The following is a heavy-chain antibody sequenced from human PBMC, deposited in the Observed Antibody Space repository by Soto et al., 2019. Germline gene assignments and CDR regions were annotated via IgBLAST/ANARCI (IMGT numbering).Heavy chain of an antibody. V-gene: IGHV3-11*06. CDR3: VRGGGGGMFDP. D-gene: IGHD2-15*01. Sequence: QVQLVESGGGLVPPGGSLRLSCAGSGFTFGASYMSWIRQAPVKGLEWLSYISPGSRYPAYADSVKGRFTISRDNAKRALYLQMMSLTAEDTAIYYCVRGGGGGMFDPWGQGTMVTVSS. CDR1: GFTFGASY. J-gene: IGHJ5*02. CDR2: ISPGSRYP.